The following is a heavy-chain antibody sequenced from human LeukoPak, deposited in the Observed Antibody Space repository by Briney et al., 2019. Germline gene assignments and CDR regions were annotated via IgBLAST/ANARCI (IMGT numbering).Heavy chain of an antibody. CDR2: IRYDGSNR. D-gene: IGHD6-13*01. V-gene: IGHV3-30*02. Sequence: GGSLRLSCAASGLTFSNYGMHWVRQAPGKGLEGVAFIRYDGSNRYYADSVSGRFTISRDNSKNTLFLQMNSLRPEDTALYYCAAGSTWYYFDYWGQGTLVTVSS. J-gene: IGHJ4*02. CDR3: AAGSTWYYFDY. CDR1: GLTFSNYG.